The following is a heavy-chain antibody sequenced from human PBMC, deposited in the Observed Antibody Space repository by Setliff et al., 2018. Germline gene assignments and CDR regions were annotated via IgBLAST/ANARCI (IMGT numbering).Heavy chain of an antibody. CDR2: IRPHNGNT. Sequence: ASVKVSCKASGYTFTNYGITWVRQAPGQGLEWMGWIRPHNGNTAYAQKFQDRVILTTDTSTTPVYMELRSLRSDDTAVYYCARSSAPSVVLAADFDFWGLGTPVTVSS. D-gene: IGHD3-3*01. CDR1: GYTFTNYG. V-gene: IGHV1-18*01. J-gene: IGHJ4*02. CDR3: ARSSAPSVVLAADFDF.